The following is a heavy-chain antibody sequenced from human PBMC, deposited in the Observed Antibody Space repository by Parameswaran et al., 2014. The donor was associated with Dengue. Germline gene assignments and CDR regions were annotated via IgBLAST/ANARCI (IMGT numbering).Heavy chain of an antibody. Sequence: VRQAPGKGLEWVSSISGSGDSTYYADSVKGRFTISRDNSKNTLYLQMNSLRAEDTAVYYCAKTVQLWPTDYYYGMDVWGQGTTVTVSS. D-gene: IGHD5-18*01. CDR3: AKTVQLWPTDYYYGMDV. CDR2: ISGSGDST. J-gene: IGHJ6*02. V-gene: IGHV3-23*01.